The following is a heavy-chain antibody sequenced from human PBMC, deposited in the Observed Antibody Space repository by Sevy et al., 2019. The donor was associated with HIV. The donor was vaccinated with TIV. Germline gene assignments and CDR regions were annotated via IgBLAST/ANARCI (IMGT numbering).Heavy chain of an antibody. CDR2: INPNSGGT. CDR3: ASFYCSGGSCSNSYYFDY. D-gene: IGHD2-15*01. CDR1: GYTFTGYY. V-gene: IGHV1-2*06. Sequence: ASVKVSCKASGYTFTGYYMHWVRQAPGQGLEWMGRINPNSGGTNYAQKFQGRVTMTRDTSISTAYMELSRLRSDDTAVYYCASFYCSGGSCSNSYYFDYWGHGTLVTVSS. J-gene: IGHJ4*01.